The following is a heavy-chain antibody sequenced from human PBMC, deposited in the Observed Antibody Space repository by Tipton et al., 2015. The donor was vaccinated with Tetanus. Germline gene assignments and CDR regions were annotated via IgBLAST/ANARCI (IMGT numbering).Heavy chain of an antibody. D-gene: IGHD3-22*01. CDR1: GFTFSSYT. Sequence: SLRLSCVVSGFTFSSYTMNWVRQAPGKGLEWVSSISSTSRYIYYADSVKGRFTISRDNSKNSLYLLMDSLRAEDTAVYYCARDQIVEQATRDHDYGVDVWGQGTTVTVSS. V-gene: IGHV3-21*01. J-gene: IGHJ6*02. CDR3: ARDQIVEQATRDHDYGVDV. CDR2: ISSTSRYI.